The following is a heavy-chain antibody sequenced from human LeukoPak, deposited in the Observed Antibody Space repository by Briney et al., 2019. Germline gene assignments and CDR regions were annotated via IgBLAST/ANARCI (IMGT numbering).Heavy chain of an antibody. CDR3: ARLKFYDSTGYSPGHYMDV. D-gene: IGHD3-22*01. J-gene: IGHJ6*03. CDR2: LYPGVST. V-gene: IGHV4-4*07. CDR1: GGPIYSYY. Sequence: SETLSLTCTISGGPIYSYYWSWIRQTAGKGLGWIGRLYPGVSTNYNPSLKSRVTMSVDTSKNQFALKLSAVTAADTAVYYCARLKFYDSTGYSPGHYMDVWGKGTTVTVSS.